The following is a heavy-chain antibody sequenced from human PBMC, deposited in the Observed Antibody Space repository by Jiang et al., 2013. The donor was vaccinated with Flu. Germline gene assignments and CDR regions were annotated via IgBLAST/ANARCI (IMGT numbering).Heavy chain of an antibody. Sequence: SGAEVKKPGASVKVSCKTSGYTFNAYGISWVRQAPGQGLEWMGWISGYNAYTNYAQKFQGRLTMTTDTSTNTGFMELRSLRSDDTGVYYCARVGDSSGYVDYWGQGTLVTVSS. D-gene: IGHD3-22*01. J-gene: IGHJ4*02. CDR1: GYTFNAYG. CDR3: ARVGDSSGYVDY. V-gene: IGHV1-18*04. CDR2: ISGYNAYT.